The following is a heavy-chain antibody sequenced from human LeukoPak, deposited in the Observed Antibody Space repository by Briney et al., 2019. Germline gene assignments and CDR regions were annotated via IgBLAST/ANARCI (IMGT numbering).Heavy chain of an antibody. CDR1: GGSISSYY. Sequence: SETLSLTCTVSGGSISSYYWSWIRQPPGKGLEWIGRIYTSGSTNYNPSLKSRVTISVDTSKNQFSLKLSSVTAADTAVYYCARGVLGYCSSTSCSTAYNWFDPWGQGTLVTVSS. CDR2: IYTSGST. CDR3: ARGVLGYCSSTSCSTAYNWFDP. D-gene: IGHD2-2*01. V-gene: IGHV4-4*08. J-gene: IGHJ5*02.